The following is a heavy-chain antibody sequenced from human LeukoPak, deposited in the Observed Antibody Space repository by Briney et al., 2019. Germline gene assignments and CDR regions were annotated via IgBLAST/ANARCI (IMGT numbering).Heavy chain of an antibody. D-gene: IGHD3-3*01. CDR1: GYTFTSYG. CDR2: ISAYNGNT. CDR3: ARDPGGFLEWPEYFQH. Sequence: ASVKVSCKASGYTFTSYGISWVRQAPGQGLEWMGWISAYNGNTNYAQKLQGRVTMTTDTSTSTAYMELSSLRSEDTAVYYCARDPGGFLEWPEYFQHWGQGTLVTVSS. J-gene: IGHJ1*01. V-gene: IGHV1-18*01.